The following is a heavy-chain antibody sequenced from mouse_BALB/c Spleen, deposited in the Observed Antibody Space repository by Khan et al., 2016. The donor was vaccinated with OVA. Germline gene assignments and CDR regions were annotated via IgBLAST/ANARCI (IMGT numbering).Heavy chain of an antibody. V-gene: IGHV1-20*02. J-gene: IGHJ2*01. CDR2: INPHIGET. CDR3: TRINRSDFDY. Sequence: VQLKQSGPELVRPGASVKISCKASGYSFTGYSMNWVMQSHGKSLEWIGRINPHIGETFYNQRFKDKATLTVDESSSTAYLELRSLASEDSAVYYCTRINRSDFDYWGQGTTLTVSS. CDR1: GYSFTGYS. D-gene: IGHD1-1*01.